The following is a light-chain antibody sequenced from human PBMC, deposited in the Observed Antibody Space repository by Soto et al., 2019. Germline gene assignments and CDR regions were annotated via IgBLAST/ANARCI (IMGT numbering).Light chain of an antibody. CDR2: AAS. Sequence: IQLTQSPSFLSASVGDRVTITCRASQGISSYLAWYQQKPGKAPKLLIYAASTLQSGVPSRFSGGGSGTEFTLTISSLQPEDFATYYCQQYDSYWTFGQGTKVDIK. CDR3: QQYDSYWT. CDR1: QGISSY. J-gene: IGKJ1*01. V-gene: IGKV1-9*01.